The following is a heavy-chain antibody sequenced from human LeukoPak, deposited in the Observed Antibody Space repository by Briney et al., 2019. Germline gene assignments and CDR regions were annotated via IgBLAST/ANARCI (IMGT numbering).Heavy chain of an antibody. J-gene: IGHJ4*02. Sequence: SETLSLTCSVSGGSISSPNHDWAWIRQPPGQGLEWIGSIYYSGTTYYNLSLKSRVTLSVDTSQNQFSLKLSSVTAADTAVYYCARHGSGGSYGYWGQGTLVTVSS. D-gene: IGHD1-26*01. V-gene: IGHV4-39*01. CDR1: GGSISSPNHD. CDR3: ARHGSGGSYGY. CDR2: IYYSGTT.